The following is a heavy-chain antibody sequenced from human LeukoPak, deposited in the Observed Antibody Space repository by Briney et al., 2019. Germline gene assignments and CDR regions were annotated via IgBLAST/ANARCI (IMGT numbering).Heavy chain of an antibody. J-gene: IGHJ4*02. Sequence: PSETLSLTCTVSGGSISSSSYYWGWIRQPPGKGLEWTGSIYYSGSTYYNPSLKSRVTISVDTSKNQFSLKLSSVTAADTAVYYCASPSITIFGVVTDSAFDYWGQGTLVIVSS. D-gene: IGHD3-3*01. CDR3: ASPSITIFGVVTDSAFDY. V-gene: IGHV4-39*01. CDR2: IYYSGST. CDR1: GGSISSSSYY.